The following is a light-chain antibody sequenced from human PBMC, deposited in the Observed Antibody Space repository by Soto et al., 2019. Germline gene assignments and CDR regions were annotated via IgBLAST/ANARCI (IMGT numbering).Light chain of an antibody. CDR3: QQYGSSSIT. J-gene: IGKJ5*01. CDR1: ESVSDD. CDR2: RAS. Sequence: EIVLTQSPANLSVSPGERATLSCRASESVSDDLAWYQKRPGRAPRLLMYRASTRAAGVSARFSGRGSGTEFTFTISSLQPEDFAVYYCQQYGSSSITFGQGTRLEIK. V-gene: IGKV3-15*01.